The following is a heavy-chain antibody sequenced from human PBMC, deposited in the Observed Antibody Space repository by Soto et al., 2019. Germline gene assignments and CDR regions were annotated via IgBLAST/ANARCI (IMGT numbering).Heavy chain of an antibody. Sequence: QVQLVESGGGVVQPGRSLRLSCAASGFTFSSYGMHWVRQAPGKGLEWGAVISYDGSNKYYADSVKGRFTISRDNSKNTLYLQMNSLRAEDTAVYYCAKDYGKYSSSWYNYFDYWGQGTLVTVSS. J-gene: IGHJ4*02. CDR3: AKDYGKYSSSWYNYFDY. CDR2: ISYDGSNK. CDR1: GFTFSSYG. V-gene: IGHV3-30*18. D-gene: IGHD6-13*01.